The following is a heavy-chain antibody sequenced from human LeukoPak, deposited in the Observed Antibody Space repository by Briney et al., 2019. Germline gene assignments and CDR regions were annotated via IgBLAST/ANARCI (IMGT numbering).Heavy chain of an antibody. D-gene: IGHD2-2*01. J-gene: IGHJ6*02. Sequence: ASVKVSCKASGYTFTGYYMHWVRQASGQGLEWMGWINPNSGGTNYAQKFQGRVTMTRDTSISTAYMELSRLRSDDTAVYYCARGVPAADSYYYYGMDVWGQGTTVTVSS. CDR2: INPNSGGT. CDR1: GYTFTGYY. V-gene: IGHV1-2*02. CDR3: ARGVPAADSYYYYGMDV.